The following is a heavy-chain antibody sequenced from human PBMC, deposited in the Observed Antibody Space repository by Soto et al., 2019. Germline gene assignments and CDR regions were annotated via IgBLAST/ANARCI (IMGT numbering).Heavy chain of an antibody. CDR1: GFTFSSYS. V-gene: IGHV3-48*01. D-gene: IGHD2-2*01. CDR3: ARDEGVVPAAYYMDV. Sequence: GGSLRLSCAASGFTFSSYSTNWVRQAPGKGLEWVSYISSSSSTIYYADSVKGRFTISRDNAKNSLYLQMNSLRAEDTAVYYCARDEGVVPAAYYMDVWGKGTTVTVSS. J-gene: IGHJ6*03. CDR2: ISSSSSTI.